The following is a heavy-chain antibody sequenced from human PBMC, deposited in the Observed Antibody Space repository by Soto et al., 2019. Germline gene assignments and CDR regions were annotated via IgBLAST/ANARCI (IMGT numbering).Heavy chain of an antibody. CDR2: FYYSGST. Sequence: AETLSRTGTVAGCSISSGPYSWGWIRHPPGKGLEWIGTFYYSGSTHYNPSLESRVTIPVDPSKNQFSLKVSSVTAADTAMYYCARLGGYCSGNSCHGYYVMEVWGQGTAVP. V-gene: IGHV4-39*01. J-gene: IGHJ6*01. D-gene: IGHD2-2*01. CDR3: ARLGGYCSGNSCHGYYVMEV. CDR1: GCSISSGPYS.